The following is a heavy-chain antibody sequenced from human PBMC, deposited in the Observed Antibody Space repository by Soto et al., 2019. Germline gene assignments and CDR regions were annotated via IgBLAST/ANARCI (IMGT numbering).Heavy chain of an antibody. CDR1: GYTFTSYG. J-gene: IGHJ4*02. CDR2: ISAYNGNT. Sequence: ASVKVSCKASGYTFTSYGISWVRQAPGQGLEWMGWISAYNGNTNYAQKLQGRVTMTTDTSTSTAYMELRSLRSDDTAVYYCARDTTGYSSGWCPPKCDYWGQGTLVTVSS. V-gene: IGHV1-18*01. CDR3: ARDTTGYSSGWCPPKCDY. D-gene: IGHD6-19*01.